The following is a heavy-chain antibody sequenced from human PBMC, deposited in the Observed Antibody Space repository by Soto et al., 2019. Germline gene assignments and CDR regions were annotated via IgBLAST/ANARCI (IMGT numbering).Heavy chain of an antibody. CDR3: ARGDSTDCSNGVCSFFYNHDMDV. J-gene: IGHJ6*02. D-gene: IGHD2-8*01. CDR2: INPKSGGT. V-gene: IGHV1-2*04. CDR1: GYSFTDYH. Sequence: GASVKVSCRASGYSFTDYHIHWVRQAPGQGLEWLGRINPKSGGTSTAQKFQGWVTMTTDTSISTASMELTRLTSDDTAIYYCARGDSTDCSNGVCSFFYNHDMDVWGQGTTVTVSS.